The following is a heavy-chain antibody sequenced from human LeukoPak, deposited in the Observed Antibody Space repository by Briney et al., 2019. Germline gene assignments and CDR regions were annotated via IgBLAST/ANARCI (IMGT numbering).Heavy chain of an antibody. Sequence: GGSLRLSCAASGSTFSSYGMHWVRQAPGKGLEWVAFIRYDGSNKYYADSVKGRFTISRDNSKNTLYLQMNSLRAEDTAVYYCATLGYCYGSGSYHDYWGQGTLVTVSS. CDR2: IRYDGSNK. CDR1: GSTFSSYG. D-gene: IGHD3-10*01. V-gene: IGHV3-30*02. J-gene: IGHJ4*02. CDR3: ATLGYCYGSGSYHDY.